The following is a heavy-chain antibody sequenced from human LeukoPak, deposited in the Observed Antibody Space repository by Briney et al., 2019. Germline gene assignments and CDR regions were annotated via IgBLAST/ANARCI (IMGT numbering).Heavy chain of an antibody. CDR1: GGTFSSYA. V-gene: IGHV1-8*02. Sequence: ASVKVSCKASGGTFSSYAISWVRQAPGQGLEWMGWMNPNSGNTGYAQKFQGRVTMTRNTSISTAYMELSSLRSEDTAVYYCARGGRFTMVRGVIISPDYYGMDVWGQGTTVTVSS. J-gene: IGHJ6*02. CDR2: MNPNSGNT. D-gene: IGHD3-10*01. CDR3: ARGGRFTMVRGVIISPDYYGMDV.